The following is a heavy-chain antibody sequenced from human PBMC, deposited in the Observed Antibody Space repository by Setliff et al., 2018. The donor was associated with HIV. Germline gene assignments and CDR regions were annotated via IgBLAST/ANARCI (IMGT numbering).Heavy chain of an antibody. D-gene: IGHD2-2*01. J-gene: IGHJ4*02. Sequence: SGPTLVNPTQTLTLTCTVSGFSLSSSGVVVGWIRLPPGKALEWLALIYWDDDKRYSPSLKSRLTITKDTSKNQVVLTMSNMDPVDTATYYCAHISRVAYVNIKYYFDYWGQGTLVTVSS. V-gene: IGHV2-5*02. CDR1: GFSLSSSGVV. CDR3: AHISRVAYVNIKYYFDY. CDR2: IYWDDDK.